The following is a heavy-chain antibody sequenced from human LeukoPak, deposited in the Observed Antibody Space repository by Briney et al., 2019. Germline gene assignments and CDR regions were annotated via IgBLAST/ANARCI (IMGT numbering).Heavy chain of an antibody. J-gene: IGHJ6*03. CDR3: ASGGPYYIDV. CDR2: IIPIFGTA. Sequence: SVNVSCKASGGTFSSYAISWVRQAPGQGLEWMGGIIPIFGTANYAQKFQGRVTITTDESTSTAYMELSSLRSEDTAVYYCASGGPYYIDVWGKGTTVTVSS. D-gene: IGHD3-3*01. V-gene: IGHV1-69*05. CDR1: GGTFSSYA.